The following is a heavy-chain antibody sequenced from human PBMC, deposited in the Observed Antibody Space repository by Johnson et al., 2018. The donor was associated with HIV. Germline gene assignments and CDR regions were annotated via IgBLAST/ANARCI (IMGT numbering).Heavy chain of an antibody. D-gene: IGHD6-13*01. CDR1: GFTFGDYA. CDR3: ARDRRGHLSWSSDAFDI. V-gene: IGHV3-49*04. J-gene: IGHJ3*02. CDR2: IRSKAYGGTT. Sequence: VQLVESGGGLVQPGRSLRLSCTASGFTFGDYAMSWVRQAPGKGLEWVGFIRSKAYGGTTEYAASVKGRFTISRDNAKNSLYLQMNSLRAEDTAVYYCARDRRGHLSWSSDAFDIWGQGTMVTVSS.